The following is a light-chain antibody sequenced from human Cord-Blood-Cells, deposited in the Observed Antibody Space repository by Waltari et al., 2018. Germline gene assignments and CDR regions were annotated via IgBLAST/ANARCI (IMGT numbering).Light chain of an antibody. V-gene: IGLV1-44*01. CDR2: SNK. Sequence: QSVLTQPPSASATPGQRVTISCSGHSSNIGHNTANWYQQLPGTAPKLLIYSNKQRPSGVPDRFSGSKSGTSASLAISGLQSEDEADYYCAAWDDSLNGWVFGGGTKLTVL. J-gene: IGLJ3*02. CDR1: SSNIGHNT. CDR3: AAWDDSLNGWV.